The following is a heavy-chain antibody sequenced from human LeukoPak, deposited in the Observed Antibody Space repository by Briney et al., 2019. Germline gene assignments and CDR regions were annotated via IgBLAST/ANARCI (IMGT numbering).Heavy chain of an antibody. D-gene: IGHD5-18*01. CDR3: ARNTWIQLWAGDYYYMDV. V-gene: IGHV1-69*05. CDR2: IIPIFGTA. CDR1: GGTFSSYA. J-gene: IGHJ6*03. Sequence: ASVEVSCKASGGTFSSYAISWVRQAPGQGLEWMGRIIPIFGTANYAQKFQGRVTITTDESTSTAYMELSSLRSEDTAVYYCARNTWIQLWAGDYYYMDVWGKGTTVIPSS.